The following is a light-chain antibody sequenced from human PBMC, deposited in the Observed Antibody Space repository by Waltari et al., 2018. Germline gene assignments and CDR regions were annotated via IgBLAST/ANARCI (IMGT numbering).Light chain of an antibody. Sequence: DNVLAQSPGTLSLSPGERATLSCRASQTVTSNYLSWYQQKPGQAPRLLIFGASSRATGIPDRFSGSGSGTDFTLTITRLEPEDFAVYCCQQYASSRSFGQGTRVEIK. CDR1: QTVTSNY. CDR3: QQYASSRS. CDR2: GAS. V-gene: IGKV3-20*01. J-gene: IGKJ1*01.